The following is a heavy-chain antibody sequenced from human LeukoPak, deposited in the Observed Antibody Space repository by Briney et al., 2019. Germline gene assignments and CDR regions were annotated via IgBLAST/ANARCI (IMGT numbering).Heavy chain of an antibody. CDR3: ARGHYYDSSGYYYNDY. D-gene: IGHD3-22*01. Sequence: ASVKVSCKASGYTFTSYGIGWVRQAPGQGLEWMGWISAYNGNTNYAQKLQGRVTMTTDTSTSTAYMELRSLRSDDTAVYYCARGHYYDSSGYYYNDYWGQGTLVTVSS. CDR1: GYTFTSYG. J-gene: IGHJ4*02. V-gene: IGHV1-18*01. CDR2: ISAYNGNT.